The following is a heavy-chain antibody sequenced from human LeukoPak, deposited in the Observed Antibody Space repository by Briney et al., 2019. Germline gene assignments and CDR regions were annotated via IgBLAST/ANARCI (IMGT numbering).Heavy chain of an antibody. D-gene: IGHD3-10*01. V-gene: IGHV1-2*02. Sequence: ASVKVSCKASGYTFTGYYMHWVRQAPGQGLEWMGWINPNSGGTNYAQKFQGRVTMTRDTSISTAYMELSRLRSDDTAVYYCARSGSGSYFYYYYYYYMDVWGKGTTVTVSS. CDR2: INPNSGGT. CDR1: GYTFTGYY. J-gene: IGHJ6*03. CDR3: ARSGSGSYFYYYYYYYMDV.